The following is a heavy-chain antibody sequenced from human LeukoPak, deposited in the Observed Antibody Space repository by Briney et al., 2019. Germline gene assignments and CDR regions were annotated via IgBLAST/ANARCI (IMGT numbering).Heavy chain of an antibody. J-gene: IGHJ6*03. CDR1: GDSVSSNSAA. D-gene: IGHD6-13*01. CDR2: TYYRSKWYN. CDR3: ERVPSIAAAGSAYYYYYMDV. V-gene: IGHV6-1*01. Sequence: SQTLSLTCAISGDSVSSNSAAWNWIRQSPSRGLEWLGRTYYRSKWYNDYAVSVKSRITINPDTSKNQFSLQLNSVTPEDTAVYYCERVPSIAAAGSAYYYYYMDVWGKGTTVTISS.